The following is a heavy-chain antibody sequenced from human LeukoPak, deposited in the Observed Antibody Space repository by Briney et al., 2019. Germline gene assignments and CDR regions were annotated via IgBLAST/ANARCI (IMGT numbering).Heavy chain of an antibody. CDR1: GFTFSSYT. J-gene: IGHJ6*02. CDR2: ISSSSDYE. D-gene: IGHD6-6*01. V-gene: IGHV3-21*01. Sequence: PGGSLRLSCAASGFTFSSYTMNWVRQAPGKGLEWVSAISSSSDYEYYADSVKGRFAISRDNAKNSLHLQMNSLRAEDTAVYYCAKDSSSSNYYYGMDVWGQGTTVTVSS. CDR3: AKDSSSSNYYYGMDV.